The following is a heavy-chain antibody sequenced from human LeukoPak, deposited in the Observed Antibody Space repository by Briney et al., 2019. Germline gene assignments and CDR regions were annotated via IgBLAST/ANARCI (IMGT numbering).Heavy chain of an antibody. V-gene: IGHV1-69*13. Sequence: SVKVSCKASGGTFSSYAISWVRQAPGQGLEWMGGIIPIFGTANYAQKFQGRVTTTADESTSTAYMELSSLRSEDTAVYYCTKDHGSYGSGSLLFDYWGQGTLVTVSS. D-gene: IGHD3-10*01. J-gene: IGHJ4*02. CDR3: TKDHGSYGSGSLLFDY. CDR1: GGTFSSYA. CDR2: IIPIFGTA.